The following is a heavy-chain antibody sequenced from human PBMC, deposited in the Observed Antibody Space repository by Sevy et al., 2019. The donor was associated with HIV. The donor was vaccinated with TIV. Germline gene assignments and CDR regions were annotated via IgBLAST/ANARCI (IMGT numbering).Heavy chain of an antibody. J-gene: IGHJ4*02. CDR3: ARATKVRGYSYGYWDY. D-gene: IGHD5-18*01. CDR2: INHSGST. CDR1: GGSFSGYY. Sequence: SETLSLTCAVYGGSFSGYYWSWIRQPPGKGLEWIGEINHSGSTNYNPSLKSRVTISVDTSKNQCSLKLSSVTAADTAVYYCARATKVRGYSYGYWDYWGQGTLVTVSS. V-gene: IGHV4-34*01.